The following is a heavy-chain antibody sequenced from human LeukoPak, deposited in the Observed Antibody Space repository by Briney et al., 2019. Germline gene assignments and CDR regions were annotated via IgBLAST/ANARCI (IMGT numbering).Heavy chain of an antibody. Sequence: HPGRSLRLSCTASGFTFGDYAMNWVRQAPGKGLEWVGFIRTRSYRGTTEYAASVKGRSTISRDDSKSIAYLQMNSLKTEDTSIYYCTRDRSCSSTSCSSFDSWGQGTLVTVSS. CDR3: TRDRSCSSTSCSSFDS. CDR2: IRTRSYRGTT. CDR1: GFTFGDYA. D-gene: IGHD2-2*01. J-gene: IGHJ4*02. V-gene: IGHV3-49*04.